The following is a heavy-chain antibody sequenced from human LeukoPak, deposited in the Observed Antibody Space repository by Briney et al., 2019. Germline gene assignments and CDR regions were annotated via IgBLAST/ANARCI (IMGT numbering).Heavy chain of an antibody. CDR2: IHSDGSPT. V-gene: IGHV3-74*01. Sequence: GGSLRLSCAASGFTVSSNYMSWVRQAPGKGLVWVSRIHSDGSPTIYADSVKGRFTISRDNAKNTLYLQMNSLRADDTAIYYCVRDHYYYMDVWGKGTTVTISS. CDR3: VRDHYYYMDV. CDR1: GFTVSSNY. J-gene: IGHJ6*03.